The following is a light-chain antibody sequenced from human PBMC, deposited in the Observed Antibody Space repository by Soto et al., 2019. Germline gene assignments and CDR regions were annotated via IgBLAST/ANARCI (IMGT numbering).Light chain of an antibody. Sequence: AIQLTQSPSSLSASVGDRVTITCRATQAISSDIAWYQQMPGRAPRLRIRAASKLESGVPSRFSGSGSGTDFTLSISSLQPADFATYYCQQFNSYPGTCGPGTKVEIK. CDR3: QQFNSYPGT. CDR1: QAISSD. V-gene: IGKV1-13*02. CDR2: AAS. J-gene: IGKJ3*01.